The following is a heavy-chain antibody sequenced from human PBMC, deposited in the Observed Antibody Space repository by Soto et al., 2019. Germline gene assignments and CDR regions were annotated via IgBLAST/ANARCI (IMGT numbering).Heavy chain of an antibody. Sequence: SETLSLTCTVSGGSIISYYWSWIRQPPGKGLEWIGYIYYSGSTNYNPSLKSRVTISVDTSKNQFSLKLSSVTAADTAVYYCARLWRSSWYFDYWGQGTLVTVS. CDR2: IYYSGST. CDR3: ARLWRSSWYFDY. CDR1: GGSIISYY. D-gene: IGHD6-13*01. J-gene: IGHJ4*02. V-gene: IGHV4-59*08.